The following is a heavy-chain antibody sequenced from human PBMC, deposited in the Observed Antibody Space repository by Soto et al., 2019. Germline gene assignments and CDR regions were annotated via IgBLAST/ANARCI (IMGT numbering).Heavy chain of an antibody. Sequence: SEMMSLTKTVADGSSSSYYWSWIRKPPGKGLEWIGYIYYSGSTNYNPSLKSRVTISVDTSKNQFSLKLSSVTAADTAVYYCAGGDSRAGLDYWGQRTLVTVSS. CDR2: IYYSGST. V-gene: IGHV4-59*01. CDR3: AGGDSRAGLDY. CDR1: DGSSSSYY. D-gene: IGHD3-16*01. J-gene: IGHJ4*02.